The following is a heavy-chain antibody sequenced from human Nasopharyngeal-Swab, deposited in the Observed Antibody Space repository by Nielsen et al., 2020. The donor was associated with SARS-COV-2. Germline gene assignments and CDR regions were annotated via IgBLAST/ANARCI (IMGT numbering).Heavy chain of an antibody. Sequence: ASVKVSCKASGYTFTSYYMHWVRQAPGQGLEWMGIINPSGGSTSYAQRFQGRVTMTRDTSTSTVYMELSSLRSEDTAVYYCARYTAMVLFDIWGQGTMVTVSS. CDR3: ARYTAMVLFDI. CDR2: INPSGGST. J-gene: IGHJ3*02. D-gene: IGHD5-18*01. V-gene: IGHV1-46*01. CDR1: GYTFTSYY.